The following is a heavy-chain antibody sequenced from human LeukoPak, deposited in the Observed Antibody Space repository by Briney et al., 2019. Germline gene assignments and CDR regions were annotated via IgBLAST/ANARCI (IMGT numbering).Heavy chain of an antibody. Sequence: PGGSLRLSCAASGFTLSSYSMNWVRQAPGKGLEWVSYISTTSRTIHYADSVKGRFTISRDNAKNSLYLQVNSLRAEDTAVYYCARAGHADSFDYWGQGALVTVSS. CDR3: ARAGHADSFDY. D-gene: IGHD2-21*01. J-gene: IGHJ4*02. CDR1: GFTLSSYS. CDR2: ISTTSRTI. V-gene: IGHV3-48*01.